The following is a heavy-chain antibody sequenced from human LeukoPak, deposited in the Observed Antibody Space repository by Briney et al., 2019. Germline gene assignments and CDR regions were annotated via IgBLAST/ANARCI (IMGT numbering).Heavy chain of an antibody. CDR2: IYYSGST. V-gene: IGHV4-39*07. J-gene: IGHJ4*02. CDR3: ARAGGQPVLFDY. D-gene: IGHD1-14*01. CDR1: GGSISGSSYF. Sequence: SETLSLTCTVSGGSISGSSYFWGWIRQPPGKGLEWIGSIYYSGSTYYNPSLKSRVTISVDTSKNQFSLKLSSVTAADTAVYYCARAGGQPVLFDYWGQGTLVTVSS.